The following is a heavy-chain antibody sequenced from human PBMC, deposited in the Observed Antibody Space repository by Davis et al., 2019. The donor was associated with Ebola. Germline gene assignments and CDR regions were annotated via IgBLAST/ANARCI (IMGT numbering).Heavy chain of an antibody. V-gene: IGHV4-59*08. CDR1: GGSISSYY. CDR2: IYYSGST. CDR3: ARGGRAAAMYFDY. J-gene: IGHJ4*02. Sequence: PSETLSLTCTVSGGSISSYYWSWIRQPPGKGLEWIGYIYYSGSTNYNPSLKSRVTISVDTSKNQFSLKLSSVTAADTAVYYCARGGRAAAMYFDYWGQGTLVTVSS. D-gene: IGHD6-13*01.